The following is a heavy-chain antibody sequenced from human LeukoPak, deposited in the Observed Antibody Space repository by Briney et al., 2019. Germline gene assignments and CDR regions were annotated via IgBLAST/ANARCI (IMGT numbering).Heavy chain of an antibody. CDR2: IYYSGST. Sequence: PSETLSLTCTVSGGSISSSSYYWGWIRQPPGKGLEWIGSIYYSGSTYYNPSLKSRVTISVDTSKNQFSLKLSSVTAADTAVYYCARAGYSSSWQYWYFDLWGRGTLVTVSS. V-gene: IGHV4-39*07. CDR1: GGSISSSSYY. D-gene: IGHD6-13*01. J-gene: IGHJ2*01. CDR3: ARAGYSSSWQYWYFDL.